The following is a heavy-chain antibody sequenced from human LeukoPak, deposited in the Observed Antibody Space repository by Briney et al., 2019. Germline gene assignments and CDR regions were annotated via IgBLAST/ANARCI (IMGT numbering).Heavy chain of an antibody. D-gene: IGHD6-6*01. CDR2: IKQDGSEK. CDR3: ARVERSSSSLSDY. CDR1: GFTFSRYW. J-gene: IGHJ4*02. V-gene: IGHV3-7*03. Sequence: GGSLRLSCAASGFTFSRYWMSWVRQVPRKGLEWVANIKQDGSEKYYVDSVKGRFTITRDNAKNSLFLEMNSLRADDTAVYYCARVERSSSSLSDYWGQGTLVTVSS.